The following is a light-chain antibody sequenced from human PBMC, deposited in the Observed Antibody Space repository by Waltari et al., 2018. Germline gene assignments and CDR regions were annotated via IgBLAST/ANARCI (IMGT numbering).Light chain of an antibody. J-gene: IGKJ1*01. CDR1: QSVSRA. CDR3: QHYVSLPVT. CDR2: GAS. Sequence: EIVLTQSPGTLSLSQGALATLSCRASQSVSRALAWYQQNPGQAPRLLIYGASNRATGIPDRFSGSGSGTDFSLIISRLEPEDFAVYYCQHYVSLPVTFGQGTKVEIK. V-gene: IGKV3-20*01.